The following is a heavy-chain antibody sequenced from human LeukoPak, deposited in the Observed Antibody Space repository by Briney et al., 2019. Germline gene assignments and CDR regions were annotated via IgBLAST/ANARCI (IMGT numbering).Heavy chain of an antibody. CDR1: GDSISSDY. CDR3: ARLDCISDTCYNY. D-gene: IGHD2-21*01. V-gene: IGHV4-59*08. CDR2: INYSGSS. Sequence: SETLSLTCIVSGDSISSDYWSWIRQSPRKGLEWIGYINYSGSSEYKHSLKSRVTISVDRSKNQVSLRMRSVTAADTAVYYCARLDCISDTCYNYWALGALVTVSS. J-gene: IGHJ4*02.